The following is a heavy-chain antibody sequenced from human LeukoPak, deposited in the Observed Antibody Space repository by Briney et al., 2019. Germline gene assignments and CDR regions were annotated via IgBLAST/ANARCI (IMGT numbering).Heavy chain of an antibody. D-gene: IGHD5-18*01. V-gene: IGHV3-23*01. CDR2: INGSGGST. CDR1: GFTFRSYG. J-gene: IGHJ4*02. CDR3: AKRIQSAMAMGY. Sequence: GGTLRLSCAASGFTFRSYGMSWVRQAPGKGLEWVSDINGSGGSTYYADSVKGRFTISRDNSKNTMYLQVNSLRAEDTAVYYCAKRIQSAMAMGYWGQGTLVTVSS.